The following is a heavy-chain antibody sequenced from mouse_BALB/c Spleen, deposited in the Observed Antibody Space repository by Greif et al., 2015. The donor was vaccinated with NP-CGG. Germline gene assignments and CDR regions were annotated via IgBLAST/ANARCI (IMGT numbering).Heavy chain of an antibody. J-gene: IGHJ1*01. Sequence: EVQLQESGAELVKPGASVKLSCTASGFNIKDTYMHWVKQRPEQGLEWIGRIDPANGSTKYDPKFQGKATITADTSSNTAYLQLSSLTSEDTAVYYCARYGNYVYFDVWGAGTTVTVSS. CDR2: IDPANGST. D-gene: IGHD2-1*01. CDR3: ARYGNYVYFDV. V-gene: IGHV14-3*02. CDR1: GFNIKDTY.